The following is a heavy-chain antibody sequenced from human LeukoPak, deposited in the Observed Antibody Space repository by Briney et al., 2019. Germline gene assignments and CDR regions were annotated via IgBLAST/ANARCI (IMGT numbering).Heavy chain of an antibody. J-gene: IGHJ4*02. D-gene: IGHD3-3*01. V-gene: IGHV3-21*01. CDR1: GFTFSSYS. Sequence: GGSLRLSCAASGFTFSSYSMNWVRQAPGKGLEWVSSISSSSSYIYYADSVKGRFTISRDNAKNSLYLQMNSLRAEDTAVYYCAREPFWSGYYSNLHFNYWGQGTLVTVSS. CDR2: ISSSSSYI. CDR3: AREPFWSGYYSNLHFNY.